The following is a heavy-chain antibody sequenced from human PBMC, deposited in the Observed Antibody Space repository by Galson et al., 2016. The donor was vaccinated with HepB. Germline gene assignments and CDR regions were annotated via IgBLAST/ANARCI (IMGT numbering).Heavy chain of an antibody. Sequence: LSLTCTVSGGSISSGPYYWSWIRQHPGKGLEWIGYISNSGTTYYNPSLKSRVTISVDTSKNQFSLRLSSVTAADTALYYCARGDVVGRFLEWFLHEGWFYPWGQGTLVIVSS. CDR1: GGSISSGPYY. CDR2: ISNSGTT. D-gene: IGHD3-3*01. V-gene: IGHV4-31*03. CDR3: ARGDVVGRFLEWFLHEGWFYP. J-gene: IGHJ5*02.